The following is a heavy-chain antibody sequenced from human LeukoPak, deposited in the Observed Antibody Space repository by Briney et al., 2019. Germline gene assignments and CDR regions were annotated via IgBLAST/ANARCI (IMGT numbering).Heavy chain of an antibody. D-gene: IGHD3-22*01. CDR2: INPSGGST. V-gene: IGHV1-46*01. Sequence: ASVKVSCKASGYTFTSYYMHWVRQAPGQGLEWMGIINPSGGSTSYAQKFQGRVTMTRDMSTSTVYMELSSPRAEDTALYYCAKDRATMMGVIRPTPRGQFDYWGQGTLVTVSS. CDR1: GYTFTSYY. J-gene: IGHJ4*02. CDR3: AKDRATMMGVIRPTPRGQFDY.